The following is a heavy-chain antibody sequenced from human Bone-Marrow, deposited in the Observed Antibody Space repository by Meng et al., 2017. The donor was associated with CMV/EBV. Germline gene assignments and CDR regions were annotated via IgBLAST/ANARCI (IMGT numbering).Heavy chain of an antibody. Sequence: ESLKISCTVSGGSISSYYWSWIRQPPGKGLEWIGYIYYSGSTNYNPSLKSRVTISVDTSKNQFSLKLSSVTAADTAVYYCARDQGYMDTAMVYYYGMDVWGQGTTVTVSS. D-gene: IGHD5-18*01. V-gene: IGHV4-59*01. J-gene: IGHJ6*02. CDR2: IYYSGST. CDR1: GGSISSYY. CDR3: ARDQGYMDTAMVYYYGMDV.